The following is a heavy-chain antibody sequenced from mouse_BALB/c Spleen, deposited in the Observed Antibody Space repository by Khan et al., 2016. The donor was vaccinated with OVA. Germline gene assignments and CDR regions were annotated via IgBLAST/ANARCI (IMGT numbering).Heavy chain of an antibody. CDR2: ISYSGNT. V-gene: IGHV3-2*02. D-gene: IGHD1-1*01. Sequence: EVQLVESGPGLVKPSQSLSLTCTVTGYSITSDYAWNWIRQFPGNKLEWMGFISYSGNTKYNPSLKSRFSITRDTSKNQFFLQLNSVNTEDTATYYCARVYGEDFDYWGQGTSLTVSS. J-gene: IGHJ2*02. CDR3: ARVYGEDFDY. CDR1: GYSITSDYA.